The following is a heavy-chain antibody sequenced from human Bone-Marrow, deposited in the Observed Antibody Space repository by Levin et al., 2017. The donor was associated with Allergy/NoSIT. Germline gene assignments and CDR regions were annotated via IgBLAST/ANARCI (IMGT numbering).Heavy chain of an antibody. CDR2: VYYSGST. CDR1: GGSVSSGIHY. V-gene: IGHV4-61*01. Sequence: SETLSLNCTVSGGSVSSGIHYWSWIRQPPGKGLEWIGYVYYSGSTKYNPSLKSRVTISVDTSKNQFSLKLTSVTAADTAMYYCARDHAMTLDYWGQGTLVTVSS. D-gene: IGHD2-21*02. CDR3: ARDHAMTLDY. J-gene: IGHJ4*02.